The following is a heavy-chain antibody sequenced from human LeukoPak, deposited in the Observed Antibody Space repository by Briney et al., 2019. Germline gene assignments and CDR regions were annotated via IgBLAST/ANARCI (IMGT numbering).Heavy chain of an antibody. D-gene: IGHD6-19*01. CDR3: AKGRKWLADNWFDP. V-gene: IGHV3-30*02. CDR2: IRYDGSNK. CDR1: GFTFSSYG. Sequence: QTGGSLRLSCAASGFTFSSYGMHWVRQAPGKGLEWVAFIRYDGSNKYYADSVKGRFTISRDNSKNTLYLQMNSLRAEDTAVYYCAKGRKWLADNWFDPWGQGTLVTVSS. J-gene: IGHJ5*02.